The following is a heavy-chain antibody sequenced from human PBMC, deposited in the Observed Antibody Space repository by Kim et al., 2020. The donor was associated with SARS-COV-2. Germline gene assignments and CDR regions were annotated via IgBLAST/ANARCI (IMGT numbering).Heavy chain of an antibody. Sequence: ASVKVSCKASGYTFTSHYIHWVRQAPGQGLEWIGMMNPSGGNTNFAQNFQGRVTMTRDTSTSTVYMELRSLSSKDTALYYCARGGNTYYYGSGRCYYFDY. CDR1: GYTFTSHY. CDR2: MNPSGGNT. D-gene: IGHD3-10*01. J-gene: IGHJ4*01. CDR3: ARGGNTYYYGSGRCYYFDY. V-gene: IGHV1-46*01.